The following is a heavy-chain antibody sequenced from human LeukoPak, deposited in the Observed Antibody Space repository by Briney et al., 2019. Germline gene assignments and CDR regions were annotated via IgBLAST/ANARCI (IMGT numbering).Heavy chain of an antibody. CDR2: IYHSGST. D-gene: IGHD6-13*01. CDR1: GGSISSGGYY. Sequence: SETLSLTCTVSGGSISSGGYYWSWIRQHPGKGLEWIGYIYHSGSTYYNPSLKSRVTISVDTSKNQFSLKLSSVTAADTAVYYCARGASSSWNLDCWGQGTLVTVSS. J-gene: IGHJ4*02. V-gene: IGHV4-31*03. CDR3: ARGASSSWNLDC.